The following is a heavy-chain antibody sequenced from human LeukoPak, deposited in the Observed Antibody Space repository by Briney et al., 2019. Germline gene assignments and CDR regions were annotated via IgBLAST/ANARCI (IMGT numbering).Heavy chain of an antibody. V-gene: IGHV1-24*01. CDR3: ARGPYYYDSSGYPGYFQH. Sequence: ASVKVSCKVSGYTLTELSMHWVRQAPGKGLEWMGGFDPEDGETIYAQKFQGRVTMTEDTSTDTAYMELSSLRSVDTAVYYCARGPYYYDSSGYPGYFQHWGQGTLVTVSS. J-gene: IGHJ1*01. CDR2: FDPEDGET. CDR1: GYTLTELS. D-gene: IGHD3-22*01.